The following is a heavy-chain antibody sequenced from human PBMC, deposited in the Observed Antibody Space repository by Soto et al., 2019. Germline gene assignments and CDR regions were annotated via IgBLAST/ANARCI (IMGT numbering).Heavy chain of an antibody. CDR2: TSNSGNSV. CDR1: GFTFNDFF. J-gene: IGHJ5*02. V-gene: IGHV3-11*01. CDR3: ARNTFNWLDP. Sequence: QVQLVESGGDLVKPGGSLRLSCAASGFTFNDFFMTWIRQAPGRGPEWVASTSNSGNSVYYADSVKGRFTVSRDNAQNTLTLQMTDLRVDDTAVYYCARNTFNWLDPWGQGTLVTVSS.